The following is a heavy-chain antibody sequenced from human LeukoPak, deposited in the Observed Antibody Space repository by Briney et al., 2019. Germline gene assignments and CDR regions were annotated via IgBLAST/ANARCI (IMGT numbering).Heavy chain of an antibody. V-gene: IGHV3-7*01. CDR2: IKQDESEK. J-gene: IGHJ4*02. CDR3: ARVAMTGIDFDY. Sequence: PGGSLRLSCAASGFTFSSYWMSWVRQAPGKGLEWVANIKQDESEKYYVGSVKGRFTISRDNAKNSLDLQMNSLRADDTAVNYCARVAMTGIDFDYWGQGTLVTVSS. D-gene: IGHD6-19*01. CDR1: GFTFSSYW.